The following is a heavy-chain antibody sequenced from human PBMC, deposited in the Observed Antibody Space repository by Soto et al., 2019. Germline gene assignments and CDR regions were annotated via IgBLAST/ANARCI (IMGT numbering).Heavy chain of an antibody. CDR3: ARSGIAAAGNWFDP. CDR1: GFTFSSYS. Sequence: GSLRLSCAASGFTFSSYSMNWVRQAPGKGLEWVSSISSSSSYIYYADSVKGRFTISRDNAKNSLYLQMNSLRAEDTAVYYCARSGIAAAGNWFDPWGQGTLVTVS. V-gene: IGHV3-21*01. J-gene: IGHJ5*02. D-gene: IGHD6-13*01. CDR2: ISSSSSYI.